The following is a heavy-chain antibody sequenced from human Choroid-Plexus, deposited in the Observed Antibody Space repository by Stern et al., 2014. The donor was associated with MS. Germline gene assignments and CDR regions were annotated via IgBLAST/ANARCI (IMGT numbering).Heavy chain of an antibody. Sequence: VQLVESGGGVVQPGRPLGLSCGAAGFTFGSCAMHWVRQAPGKGLEWVAGVPYDGSNKYYADSVKGRFTISRDNSQNTLYMQMSSLTPEDTAVYSCAKDRQYLTYFFAHWGQGSLVTVSS. CDR2: VPYDGSNK. CDR3: AKDRQYLTYFFAH. V-gene: IGHV3-30*18. D-gene: IGHD2/OR15-2a*01. CDR1: GFTFGSCA. J-gene: IGHJ5*02.